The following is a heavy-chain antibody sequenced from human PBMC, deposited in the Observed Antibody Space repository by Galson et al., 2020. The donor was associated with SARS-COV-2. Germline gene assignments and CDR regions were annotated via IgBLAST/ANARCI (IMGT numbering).Heavy chain of an antibody. V-gene: IGHV3-30-3*01. CDR1: SLNNKSYA. Sequence: AASLNNKSYAIHWVRQAPRKELEWVAVISYDRSNKYYADSVKCRFTISRDNSKNKLYLQMNSLRAEDTDVYYCARDNGAAFDIWGEGTIVTVSS. J-gene: IGHJ3*02. CDR3: ARDNGAAFDI. D-gene: IGHD4-17*01. CDR2: ISYDRSNK.